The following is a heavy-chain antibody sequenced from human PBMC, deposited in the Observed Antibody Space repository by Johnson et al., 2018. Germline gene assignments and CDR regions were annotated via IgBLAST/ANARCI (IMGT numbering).Heavy chain of an antibody. CDR3: ARSQSAYYGDYVGAEYFQH. D-gene: IGHD4-17*01. Sequence: EVQLVETGGGLVQPGGSLRLSCAASGFTFSSYAMSWVRQAPGQGLEWVSAISGSGGSTYYADSVKGRFTISRDNSQNTLYLQMNSLRAEDTAVYYCARSQSAYYGDYVGAEYFQHWSQGTLVTVSS. CDR2: ISGSGGST. CDR1: GFTFSSYA. J-gene: IGHJ1*01. V-gene: IGHV3-23*04.